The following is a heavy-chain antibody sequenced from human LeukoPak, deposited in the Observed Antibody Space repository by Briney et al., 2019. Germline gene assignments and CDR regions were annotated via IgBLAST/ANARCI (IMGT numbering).Heavy chain of an antibody. CDR2: ISAYNGNT. V-gene: IGHV1-18*01. J-gene: IGHJ4*02. CDR1: GYTFTSYG. D-gene: IGHD3-22*01. CDR3: ARTILYYDSSGRIFDY. Sequence: ASVKVSCKASGYTFTSYGISWVRQAPGQGLEWMGWISAYNGNTNYAQKLQGRVTMTTDTSTSTAYMELRGLRSDDTAMYYCARTILYYDSSGRIFDYWGQGTLVTVSS.